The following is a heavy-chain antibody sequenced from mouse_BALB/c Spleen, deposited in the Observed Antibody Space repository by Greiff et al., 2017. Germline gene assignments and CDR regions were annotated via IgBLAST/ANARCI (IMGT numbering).Heavy chain of an antibody. D-gene: IGHD2-2*01. J-gene: IGHJ1*01. V-gene: IGHV5-6-4*01. CDR2: ISSGGSYT. CDR3: TRDYYGYYWYFDV. Sequence: EVQGVESGGGLVKPGGSLKLSCAASGFTFSSYTMSWVRQTPEKRLEWVATISSGGSYTYYPDSVKGRFTISRDNAKNTLYLQMSSLKSEDTAMYYCTRDYYGYYWYFDVWGAGTTVTVSS. CDR1: GFTFSSYT.